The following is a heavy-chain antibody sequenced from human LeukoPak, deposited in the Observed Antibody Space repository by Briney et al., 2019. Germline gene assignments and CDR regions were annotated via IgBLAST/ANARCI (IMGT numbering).Heavy chain of an antibody. V-gene: IGHV4-34*01. CDR1: GGSFSGYY. J-gene: IGHJ4*02. CDR2: INHSGST. CDR3: ARAWGTMIVGD. Sequence: SETLSLTCAVYGGSFSGYYWSWIRQPPGKGLEWIGEINHSGSTNYNPSLKSRVTISVDTSKNQFSLKLSSVTAADTAVYYCARAWGTMIVGDWGQGTLVTVSS. D-gene: IGHD3-22*01.